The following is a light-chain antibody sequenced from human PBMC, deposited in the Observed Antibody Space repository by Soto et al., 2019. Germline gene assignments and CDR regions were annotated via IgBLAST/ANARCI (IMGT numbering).Light chain of an antibody. V-gene: IGKV4-1*01. CDR3: QQYNSNSWT. J-gene: IGKJ1*01. CDR2: WAS. Sequence: DFLLTPSPDSQAVSLGESATITGKSRQSVLYRSNNKNYLAWYQHKPGQPPKLLIYWASTRESGVPDRFSGSGSGTDFTLTISSLQADDVAAYYCQQYNSNSWTFGQGTKVDIK. CDR1: QSVLYRSNNKNY.